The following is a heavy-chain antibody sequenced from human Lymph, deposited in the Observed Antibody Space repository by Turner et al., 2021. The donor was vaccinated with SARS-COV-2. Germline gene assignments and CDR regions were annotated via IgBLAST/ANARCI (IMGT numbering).Heavy chain of an antibody. D-gene: IGHD1-26*01. V-gene: IGHV1-69*10. J-gene: IGHJ3*02. CDR1: GVTFSTYV. CDR3: AARHSGINYAFDI. CDR2: VITIGDIA. Sequence: VLLVQSGAEEQKPGSSVKVSCKASGVTFSTYVISWVRQAPGQGLEWVGGVITIGDIANYAQKYQGRITITADKTTSSDHIEMSRMRSEDTAYYCSAARHSGINYAFDIWGQGTMVTVSS.